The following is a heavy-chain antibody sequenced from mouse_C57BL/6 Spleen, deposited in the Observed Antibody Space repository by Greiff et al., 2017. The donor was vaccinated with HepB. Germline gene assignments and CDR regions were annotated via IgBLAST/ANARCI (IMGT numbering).Heavy chain of an antibody. Sequence: QVQLQQSGPGLVQPSQSLSITCTVSGFSLTSYGVHWVRQSPGKGLEWLGVIWRGGSTDYNAASMSRLSITKDNSKSQVFFKMNSLQADDTAIYYCAKGITTVVATDAMDYWGQGTSVTVSS. J-gene: IGHJ4*01. CDR2: IWRGGST. D-gene: IGHD1-1*01. CDR3: AKGITTVVATDAMDY. V-gene: IGHV2-5*01. CDR1: GFSLTSYG.